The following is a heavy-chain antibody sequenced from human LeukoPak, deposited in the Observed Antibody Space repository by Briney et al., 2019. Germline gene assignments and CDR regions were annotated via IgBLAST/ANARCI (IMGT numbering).Heavy chain of an antibody. D-gene: IGHD1-26*01. J-gene: IGHJ4*02. V-gene: IGHV1-18*01. CDR2: ISTDNGKT. CDR1: GYTFTSYG. Sequence: GASVKVSCKASGYTFTSYGISWVRQAPGQGLEWMGWISTDNGKTSYAQKLQGRVTMTTDTSTSTAYMELRSLRSDDTAVYFCAARSGTYPYYFDYWGQGTLVTVSS. CDR3: AARSGTYPYYFDY.